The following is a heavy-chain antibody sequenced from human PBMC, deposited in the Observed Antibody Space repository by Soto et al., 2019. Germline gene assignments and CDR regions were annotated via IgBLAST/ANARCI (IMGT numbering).Heavy chain of an antibody. D-gene: IGHD3-3*01. CDR2: INPNSGGT. J-gene: IGHJ6*02. CDR3: ARGGVQYYDFWSGYYGADGMDV. V-gene: IGHV1-2*04. Sequence: ASVKVSCKASGYTFTGYYMHWVRQAPGQGLEWMGWINPNSGGTNYAQKFQGWVTMTRDTFISTAYMELSRLRSDDTAVYYCARGGVQYYDFWSGYYGADGMDVWGQGTTVTVSS. CDR1: GYTFTGYY.